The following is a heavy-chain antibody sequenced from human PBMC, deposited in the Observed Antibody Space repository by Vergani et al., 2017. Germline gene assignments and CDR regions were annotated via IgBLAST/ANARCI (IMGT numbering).Heavy chain of an antibody. CDR3: ARGDLGYCTNGVCYGVYYFDY. CDR1: GGTFSSYA. J-gene: IGHJ4*02. V-gene: IGHV1-69*01. CDR2: IIPIFGTA. Sequence: QVQLVQSGAEVKKPGSSVKVSCKASGGTFSSYAISWVRQAPGQGLEWMGGIIPIFGTANYAQKFQGRVTITADESTSTAYMGLSSLRSEDTAVYYCARGDLGYCTNGVCYGVYYFDYWGQGTLVTVSS. D-gene: IGHD2-8*01.